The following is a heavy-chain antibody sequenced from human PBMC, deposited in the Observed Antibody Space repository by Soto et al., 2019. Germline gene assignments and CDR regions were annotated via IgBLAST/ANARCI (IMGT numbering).Heavy chain of an antibody. CDR3: ARVWMDTAYFDY. D-gene: IGHD5-18*01. Sequence: PSETLSITCTVSGGSISSGGYYWSWIRQHPGKGLEWIGYIYYSGSTYYNPSLKSRVTISVDTSKNQFSLKLSSVTAADTAVYYCARVWMDTAYFDYWGQGTLVTVSS. V-gene: IGHV4-31*03. CDR2: IYYSGST. J-gene: IGHJ4*02. CDR1: GGSISSGGYY.